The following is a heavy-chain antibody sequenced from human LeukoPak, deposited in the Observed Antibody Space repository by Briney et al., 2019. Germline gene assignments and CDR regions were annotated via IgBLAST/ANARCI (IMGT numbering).Heavy chain of an antibody. V-gene: IGHV3-48*04. CDR1: GFTFSSYA. CDR3: AREGEYQLLLDAFDI. Sequence: GRSLRLSCAASGFTFSSYAMHWVRQAPGKGLEWVSYISKSSSTIYYADSVKGRFTISRDNAKNSLYLQMNGLRAEDTAVYYCAREGEYQLLLDAFDIWGQGTMVTVSS. D-gene: IGHD2-2*01. CDR2: ISKSSSTI. J-gene: IGHJ3*02.